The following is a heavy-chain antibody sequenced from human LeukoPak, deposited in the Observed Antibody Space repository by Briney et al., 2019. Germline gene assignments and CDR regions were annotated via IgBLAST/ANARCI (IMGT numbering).Heavy chain of an antibody. D-gene: IGHD3-9*01. CDR3: ARGRYTLTTSPFGY. CDR2: IYYSGST. V-gene: IGHV4-39*07. Sequence: SETLSLTCTVSGGSISSSSYYWGWIRQPPGKGLEWIGSIYYSGSTYYNPSLKSRVTISVDTSKNQFSLKLSSVTAADTAVYYCARGRYTLTTSPFGYWGQGTLVTVSS. CDR1: GGSISSSSYY. J-gene: IGHJ4*02.